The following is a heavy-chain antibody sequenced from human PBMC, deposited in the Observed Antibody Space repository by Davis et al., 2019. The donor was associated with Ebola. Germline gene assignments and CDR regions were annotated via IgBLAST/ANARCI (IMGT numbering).Heavy chain of an antibody. J-gene: IGHJ3*01. D-gene: IGHD6-19*01. CDR3: AKDTSNVWFDV. V-gene: IGHV3-30*18. Sequence: PGGSLRLSCAASGFTFSTCGMHWVRQAPGKGLEWVALISYDGNTKYYADSVRGRFTISRDNSKNTLSLQMNSLRAEDTAVYYCAKDTSNVWFDVWGQGTMVTVSS. CDR2: ISYDGNTK. CDR1: GFTFSTCG.